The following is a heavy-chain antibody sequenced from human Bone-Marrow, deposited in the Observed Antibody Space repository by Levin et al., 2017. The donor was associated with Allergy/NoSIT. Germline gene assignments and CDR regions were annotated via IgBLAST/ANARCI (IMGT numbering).Heavy chain of an antibody. CDR3: AREDGSTFDS. V-gene: IGHV4-31*03. CDR2: IYYSGST. Sequence: LRLSCTVSGAPISGGGYHWSWIRQHAGKGLEWIGYIYYSGSTYYNPSLKSRVMISVDTSKNQFSLKVSSTTAADTAVYYCAREDGSTFDSWGQGTLVTVSS. J-gene: IGHJ4*02. D-gene: IGHD2-2*03. CDR1: GAPISGGGYH.